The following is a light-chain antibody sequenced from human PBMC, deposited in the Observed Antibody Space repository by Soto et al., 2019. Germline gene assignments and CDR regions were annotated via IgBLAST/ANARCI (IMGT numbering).Light chain of an antibody. CDR3: CSYAGSSTFSYV. CDR2: EGS. V-gene: IGLV2-23*03. J-gene: IGLJ1*01. CDR1: SSDVGSYNL. Sequence: QSALTQPASVSGSPGQSITISCTGTSSDVGSYNLVSWYQQHPGKAPQLMIYEGSKRPSGVSNRFSGSKSGNTASLTISGLQAEDEADYYCCSYAGSSTFSYVFGTGTKV.